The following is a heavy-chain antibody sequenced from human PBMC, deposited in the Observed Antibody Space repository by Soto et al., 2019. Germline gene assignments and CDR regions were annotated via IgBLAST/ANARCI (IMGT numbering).Heavy chain of an antibody. CDR1: GFSLSSYW. CDR3: AREGGRWIGYYRGMDV. V-gene: IGHV3-74*01. CDR2: INSDGSST. D-gene: IGHD3-3*01. Sequence: GGSLRLSCAASGFSLSSYWMHWVRQAPGKGLVWVSRINSDGSSTSYADSVKGRFTISRDTAKNTLYLQMNSLRAEDPAVYYCAREGGRWIGYYRGMDVWGQGTTFTVSS. J-gene: IGHJ6*02.